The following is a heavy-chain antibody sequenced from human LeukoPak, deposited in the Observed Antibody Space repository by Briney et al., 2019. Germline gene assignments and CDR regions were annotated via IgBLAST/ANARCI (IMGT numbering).Heavy chain of an antibody. CDR2: IIPIFGTA. V-gene: IGHV1-69*05. J-gene: IGHJ4*02. CDR3: ARGRRPSYSSSWYPAFDY. Sequence: SVKVSCQASGGTFSSYAISWVRQAPGQGLEWMGRIIPIFGTANYAQKFQGRVTITTDESTSTAYMELSSLRSEDTAVYYCARGRRPSYSSSWYPAFDYWGQGTLVTVSS. D-gene: IGHD6-13*01. CDR1: GGTFSSYA.